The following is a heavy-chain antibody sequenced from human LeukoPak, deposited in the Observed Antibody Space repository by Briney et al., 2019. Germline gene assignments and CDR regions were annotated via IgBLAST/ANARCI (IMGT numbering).Heavy chain of an antibody. CDR3: ACEESGGFFDF. V-gene: IGHV1-46*01. CDR2: INPTGSST. J-gene: IGHJ4*02. D-gene: IGHD2-8*02. CDR1: GLTLTNYY. Sequence: ASVTVSCKASGLTLTNYYMHWVRQAPGQRLEWMGLINPTGSSTNYAQKFRGRVTMTRDTSTSTVYMELSSLRSEDTAVYYCACEESGGFFDFWGQGTLVTVSS.